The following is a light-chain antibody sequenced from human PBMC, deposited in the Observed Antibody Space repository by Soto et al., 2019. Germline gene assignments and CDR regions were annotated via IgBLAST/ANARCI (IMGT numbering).Light chain of an antibody. V-gene: IGKV1-39*01. J-gene: IGKJ4*01. CDR2: AAS. CDR1: QSISSY. Sequence: DIQMTQSPSSLSASVGDRVTITCRASQSISSYLNWYQQKPGKAPKLLIYAASSLQSGVPSRFSGSGSGTDFTLTISSLQPEDFATYYCQQLNKYPSTFGGGTKV. CDR3: QQLNKYPST.